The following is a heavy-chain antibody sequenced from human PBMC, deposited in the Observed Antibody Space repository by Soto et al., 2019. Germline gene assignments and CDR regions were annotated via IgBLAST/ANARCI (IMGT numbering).Heavy chain of an antibody. D-gene: IGHD3-3*01. J-gene: IGHJ5*02. CDR3: ARVSRYDFWSGYYNTPPTYNWFDP. CDR1: GGSFSGYY. CDR2: INHSGST. Sequence: SDTLSLTCAVYGGSFSGYYWSWIRQPPGKGLEWIGEINHSGSTNYNPSLKSRVTISVDTSKNQFSLKLSSVTAADTAVYYCARVSRYDFWSGYYNTPPTYNWFDPWGQGTLVTVSS. V-gene: IGHV4-34*01.